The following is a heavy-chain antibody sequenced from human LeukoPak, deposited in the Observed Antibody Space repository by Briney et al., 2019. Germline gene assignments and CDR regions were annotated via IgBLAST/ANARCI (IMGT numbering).Heavy chain of an antibody. CDR3: ARLLLISSSSFGY. J-gene: IGHJ4*02. V-gene: IGHV3-53*01. D-gene: IGHD6-13*01. Sequence: SGGSLRLSCAASGFTVDSNYLSWVRQAPGKGLEWVSTIYTGGNTYYAASVKGRFTISRDNAKNSLYLQMNSLRAEDTAVYYCARLLLISSSSFGYWGQGTLITVSS. CDR2: IYTGGNT. CDR1: GFTVDSNY.